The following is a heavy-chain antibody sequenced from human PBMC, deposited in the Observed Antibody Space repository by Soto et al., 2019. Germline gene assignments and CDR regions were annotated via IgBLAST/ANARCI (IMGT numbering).Heavy chain of an antibody. V-gene: IGHV4-39*01. CDR1: GVSISSSSYY. Sequence: QLQLQESGPGLVKPSETLSITCTVSGVSISSSSYYCGWFRQPPGKGLEWIGTIYYGGSSYSNPSLKSRVTISLDTSKNQFSLTLTSVTAADTAVYYCASHGSYWGQGTLVTVSS. J-gene: IGHJ4*02. CDR2: IYYGGSS. CDR3: ASHGSY.